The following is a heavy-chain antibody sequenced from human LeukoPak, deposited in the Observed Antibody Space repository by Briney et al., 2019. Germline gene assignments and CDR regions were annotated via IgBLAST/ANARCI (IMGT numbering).Heavy chain of an antibody. D-gene: IGHD1-26*01. CDR3: ARDRVSLGSPYPGASDY. V-gene: IGHV1-46*01. CDR2: INPSGGST. J-gene: IGHJ4*02. CDR1: GYTCTSYY. Sequence: ASVKVSCKASGYTCTSYYIYWVRQAPGQGLEWLGIINPSGGSTTYAQKFQGRVTMTRDTSTSTVYMELSSLKSEDTAVYYCARDRVSLGSPYPGASDYWGQGTLVTVSS.